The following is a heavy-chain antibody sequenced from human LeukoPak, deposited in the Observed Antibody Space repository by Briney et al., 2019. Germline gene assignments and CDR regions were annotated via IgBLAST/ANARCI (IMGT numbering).Heavy chain of an antibody. Sequence: QPGGSLRLSCAASGFTFSSYAMSWVRQAPGKGLEWISAISASGGSTYYADSVKGRFTISRDKSKNTLYLQMTSLRAEDTAVYYCAKEGSSGWYSFFDYWGPGTLVTVSS. CDR2: ISASGGST. V-gene: IGHV3-23*01. D-gene: IGHD6-19*01. CDR1: GFTFSSYA. J-gene: IGHJ4*02. CDR3: AKEGSSGWYSFFDY.